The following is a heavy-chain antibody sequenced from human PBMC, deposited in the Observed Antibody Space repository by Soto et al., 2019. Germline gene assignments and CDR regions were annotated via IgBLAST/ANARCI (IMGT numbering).Heavy chain of an antibody. CDR3: AREDFDWFTPIAQYGMDV. V-gene: IGHV3-30-3*01. CDR2: ISYDGSNK. Sequence: PWGSLRLSCAASGFTFSSYAMHWVRQAPGKGLEWVAVISYDGSNKYYADSVKGRFTISRDNSKNTLYLQMNSLRAEDTAVYYCAREDFDWFTPIAQYGMDVWGQGTTVTVSS. D-gene: IGHD3-9*01. CDR1: GFTFSSYA. J-gene: IGHJ6*02.